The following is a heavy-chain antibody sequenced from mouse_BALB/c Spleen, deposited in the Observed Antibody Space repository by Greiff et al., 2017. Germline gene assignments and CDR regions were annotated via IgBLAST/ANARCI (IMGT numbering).Heavy chain of an antibody. V-gene: IGHV3-8*02. CDR3: ARFYDYDAWFAY. D-gene: IGHD2-4*01. CDR1: GDSITSGY. Sequence: EVMLVESGPSLVKPSQTLSLTCSVTGDSITSGYWNWIRKFPGNKLEYMGYISYSGSTYYNPSLKSRISITRDTSKNQYYLQLNSVTTEDTATYYCARFYDYDAWFAYWGQGTLVTVSA. CDR2: ISYSGST. J-gene: IGHJ3*01.